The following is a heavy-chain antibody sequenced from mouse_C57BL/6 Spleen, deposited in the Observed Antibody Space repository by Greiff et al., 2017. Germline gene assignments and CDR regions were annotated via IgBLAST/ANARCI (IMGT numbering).Heavy chain of an antibody. CDR2: INPDSSTI. Sequence: EVKLLESGGGLVQPGGSLKLSCAASGIDFSRYWMSWVRRAPGKGLEWIGEINPDSSTINYAPSLKDKFIISRDNAKNTLYLQMSKVRSEDTALYYCARQENDYDRYAMDYWGQGTSVTVSS. CDR3: ARQENDYDRYAMDY. V-gene: IGHV4-1*01. D-gene: IGHD2-4*01. J-gene: IGHJ4*01. CDR1: GIDFSRYW.